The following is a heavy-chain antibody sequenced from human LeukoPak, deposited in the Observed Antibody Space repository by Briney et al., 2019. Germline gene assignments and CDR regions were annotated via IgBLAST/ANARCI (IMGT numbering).Heavy chain of an antibody. V-gene: IGHV3-74*01. CDR2: INTDGSST. J-gene: IGHJ6*02. CDR1: GFTFSSYW. Sequence: GGSLRLSCAASGFTFSSYWMHWVRQAPGKGLVWVSRINTDGSSTSYADSVKGRFTISRDNAKNTLYLQMNSLRAEDTAVYYCARGPVGGVSYNYYHGMDVWGPGTTVTVSS. D-gene: IGHD3-16*01. CDR3: ARGPVGGVSYNYYHGMDV.